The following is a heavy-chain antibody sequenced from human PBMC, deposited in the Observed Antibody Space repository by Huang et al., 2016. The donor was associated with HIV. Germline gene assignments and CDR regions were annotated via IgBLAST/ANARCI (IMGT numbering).Heavy chain of an antibody. CDR1: GGSFSGYY. V-gene: IGHV4-34*01. Sequence: QVQLQQWGAGLLKPSETLSLTCAVYGGSFSGYYWSWIRQSPGKGLEWIGEINHSGSTNYIPSLKSRRTISVDTSKNQFSRKLSSVTAADTAVYYCARERMMSWLDDHDAFDIWGQGTMVTVSS. CDR2: INHSGST. CDR3: ARERMMSWLDDHDAFDI. J-gene: IGHJ3*02. D-gene: IGHD1-1*01.